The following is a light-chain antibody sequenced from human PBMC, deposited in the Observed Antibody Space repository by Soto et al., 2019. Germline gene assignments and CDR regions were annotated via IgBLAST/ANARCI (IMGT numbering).Light chain of an antibody. J-gene: IGKJ3*01. CDR3: PQHGSWGLT. CDR1: QSVSSSY. V-gene: IGKV3-20*01. CDR2: AAS. Sequence: ESGCTQSPGTLSLSPGERATLSCRASQSVSSSYLAWYQQKPGQAPRLLMYAASSRAAGIPDRFSGSGSGTDFTLTISRLEPEDFAVYYCPQHGSWGLTFDPGTKVDIK.